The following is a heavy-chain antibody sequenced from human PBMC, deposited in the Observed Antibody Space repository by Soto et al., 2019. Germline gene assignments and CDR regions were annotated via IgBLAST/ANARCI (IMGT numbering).Heavy chain of an antibody. CDR2: INASNGNT. CDR3: ARAYDRSGSPARYFDF. CDR1: GYTFTSYA. J-gene: IGHJ4*02. Sequence: ASVKVSCKASGYTFTSYAMHWVRQAPGQRLEWMGIINASNGNTRYAQKFQGRVTMTRDKPKNQFSLKLTSVTAEDTAVYYCARAYDRSGSPARYFDFWGQGTLVTVSS. V-gene: IGHV1-3*01. D-gene: IGHD3-22*01.